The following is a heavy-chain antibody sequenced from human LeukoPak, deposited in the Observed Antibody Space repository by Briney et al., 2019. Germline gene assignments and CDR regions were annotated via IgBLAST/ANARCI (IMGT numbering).Heavy chain of an antibody. CDR1: GYSFTSYW. CDR2: IYPGDSDT. J-gene: IGHJ4*02. D-gene: IGHD2-15*01. Sequence: GESLKISCKGSGYSFTSYWIGWVRQMPGKGLEWMGIIYPGDSDTRYSPSFQGQVTISADKSISTAYLQWSSLKASDSAMYYCARGRCCGDGSCLLEYWGQGTLVTVSS. V-gene: IGHV5-51*01. CDR3: ARGRCCGDGSCLLEY.